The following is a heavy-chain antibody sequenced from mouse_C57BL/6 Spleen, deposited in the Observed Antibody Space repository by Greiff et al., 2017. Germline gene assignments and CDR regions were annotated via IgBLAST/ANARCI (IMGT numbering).Heavy chain of an antibody. V-gene: IGHV2-4*01. J-gene: IGHJ3*01. Sequence: VQLQESGPGLVQPSQSLSITCTVSGFSLTSYGVHWVRQPPGKGLEWLGVIWSGGSTDYNAAFISRRSISKDNSKSQVFFKMNSLQADDTAIYYCAKGKDWFAYWGQGTLVTVSA. CDR1: GFSLTSYG. CDR3: AKGKDWFAY. CDR2: IWSGGST.